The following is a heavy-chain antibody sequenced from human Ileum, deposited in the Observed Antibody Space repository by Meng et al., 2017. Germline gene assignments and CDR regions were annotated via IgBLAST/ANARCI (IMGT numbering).Heavy chain of an antibody. CDR2: AST. CDR3: ARDHWGSLDY. D-gene: IGHD7-27*01. J-gene: IGHJ4*02. V-gene: IGHV4-61*01. Sequence: QDSGPVLVRPSETFSLICIFSVASVTTSPYQWGWIRQPPGKGLEWIGYASTNYNPSLKSRLTISLDTSKNQVSLKLTSVTAADTAVYYCARDHWGSLDYWGQGILVTVSS. CDR1: VASVTTSPYQ.